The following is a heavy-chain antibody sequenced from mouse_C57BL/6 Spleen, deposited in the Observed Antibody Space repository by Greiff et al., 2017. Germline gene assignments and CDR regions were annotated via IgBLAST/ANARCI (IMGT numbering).Heavy chain of an antibody. CDR2: ISDGGSYI. V-gene: IGHV5-4*01. D-gene: IGHD2-3*01. Sequence: EVQVVESGGGLVKPGGSLKLSCAASGFTFSSYAMSWVRQTPEKRLGWVATISDGGSYIYYPDTGQGRFTISRDNAKNNLYLQMSHLKSEDTAMYYCARDQEGYSYFDGWGQGTTLTVSS. CDR3: ARDQEGYSYFDG. CDR1: GFTFSSYA. J-gene: IGHJ2*01.